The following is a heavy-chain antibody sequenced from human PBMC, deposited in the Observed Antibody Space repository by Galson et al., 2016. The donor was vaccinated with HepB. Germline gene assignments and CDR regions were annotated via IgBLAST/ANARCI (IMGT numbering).Heavy chain of an antibody. CDR3: ATQSASTKCYWCFDP. CDR1: GFTVRNLY. Sequence: SLRLSCAASGFTVRNLYMTWVRQAPGKGLEWVALIYNSGRTTYADSVKGRFIISRDNSKNMMFLQMDNLRADDTAVYYCATQSASTKCYWCFDPWGQGTLVTVSS. D-gene: IGHD2-2*01. CDR2: IYNSGRT. V-gene: IGHV3-53*01. J-gene: IGHJ5*02.